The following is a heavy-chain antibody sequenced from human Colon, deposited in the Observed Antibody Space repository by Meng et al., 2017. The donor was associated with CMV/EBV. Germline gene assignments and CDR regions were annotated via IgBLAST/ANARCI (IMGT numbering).Heavy chain of an antibody. D-gene: IGHD6-13*01. V-gene: IGHV3-30*04. J-gene: IGHJ4*02. Sequence: GGFLRLSCAASGFVFSHYAMHWVRQAPGKGLEWVAGMSYDGTYIHYPDFARGRFTISRDNSKNTLYLQVDPLRDDDTAVYYCARDAVLGLPTRAGVGYFDYWGQGALVTVSS. CDR1: GFVFSHYA. CDR2: MSYDGTYI. CDR3: ARDAVLGLPTRAGVGYFDY.